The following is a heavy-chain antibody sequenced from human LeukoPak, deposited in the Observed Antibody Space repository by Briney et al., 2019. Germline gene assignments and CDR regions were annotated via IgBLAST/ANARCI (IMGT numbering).Heavy chain of an antibody. D-gene: IGHD6-13*01. CDR2: IYYSGST. CDR1: GGSISSSSYS. V-gene: IGHV4-39*07. J-gene: IGHJ5*02. CDR3: ARDHRYSSSIRRRWFDP. Sequence: SETLSLTCTVSGGSISSSSYSWGWIRQPPGKGLEWIGSIYYSGSTYYNPSLKSRVTISIDTSKNQFSLKLSSVTAADTAVYHCARDHRYSSSIRRRWFDPWGQGTLVTVSS.